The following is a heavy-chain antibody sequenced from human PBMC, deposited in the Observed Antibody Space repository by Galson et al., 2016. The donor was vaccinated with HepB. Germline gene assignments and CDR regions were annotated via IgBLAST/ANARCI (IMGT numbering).Heavy chain of an antibody. CDR1: GYSFTSYW. CDR3: ARRGDSSCWNHYWYFDL. Sequence: QSGAEVKKPGESLQISCKGSGYSFTSYWIGWVRQMPGKGLEWMGIIDLGDSDTRYSPSFQGQVTISDDTSSSTAYLQWSSLKASDTAMYYCARRGDSSCWNHYWYFDLWGRGTLVTVSS. CDR2: IDLGDSDT. V-gene: IGHV5-51*01. D-gene: IGHD6-19*01. J-gene: IGHJ2*01.